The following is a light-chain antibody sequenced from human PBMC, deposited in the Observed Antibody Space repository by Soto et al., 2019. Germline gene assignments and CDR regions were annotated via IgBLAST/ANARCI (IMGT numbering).Light chain of an antibody. Sequence: EIVMTQSPATLSVSPGEATTLSCRASQSVISTLAWYQQKPGQAPRLLIYGASTRPTGIPAKFSGSESGTEFTLTISSLQSEDFAVYYCQQYRNWPPTFCQGTKLEIK. J-gene: IGKJ2*01. CDR1: QSVIST. CDR2: GAS. CDR3: QQYRNWPPT. V-gene: IGKV3D-15*01.